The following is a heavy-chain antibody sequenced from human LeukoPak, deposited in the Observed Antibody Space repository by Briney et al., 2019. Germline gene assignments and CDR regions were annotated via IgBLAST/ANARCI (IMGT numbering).Heavy chain of an antibody. J-gene: IGHJ4*02. V-gene: IGHV3-23*01. D-gene: IGHD6-13*01. Sequence: GRSLRLSCAASGFTFSSYAMSWVRQTPGKGLEWVSAISGSGDSTYYGDSVKGRFTISRDNSKNTLYLQMNSLRAEDTAVYYCAKTRPLDSSSWSHGDYWGQGTLVTVSS. CDR3: AKTRPLDSSSWSHGDY. CDR1: GFTFSSYA. CDR2: ISGSGDST.